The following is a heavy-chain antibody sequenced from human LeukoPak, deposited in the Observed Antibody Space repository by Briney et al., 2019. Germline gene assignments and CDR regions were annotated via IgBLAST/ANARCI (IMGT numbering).Heavy chain of an antibody. Sequence: GGSLRLSCAASGFTFSSYSMNWVRQAPGKGLEWVSSISSSSSYIYYADSVKGRFTISRDNAKNSLYLQMNSLRAEDTAVYYCAKSLIAVAGRYYYYYGMDVWGQGTTVTVSS. CDR2: ISSSSSYI. CDR3: AKSLIAVAGRYYYYYGMDV. J-gene: IGHJ6*02. D-gene: IGHD6-19*01. CDR1: GFTFSSYS. V-gene: IGHV3-21*01.